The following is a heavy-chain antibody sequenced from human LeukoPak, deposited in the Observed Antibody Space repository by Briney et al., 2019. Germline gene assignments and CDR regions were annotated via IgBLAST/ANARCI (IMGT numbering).Heavy chain of an antibody. Sequence: PGGSLRLSCAASGFTFSNAWMSWVRQAPGKGLEWVGRIKSKTDGGTTDYAAPVKGRFTISRDDSKNTLYLQMNSLKTEDTAVYYCTTASEYYYDSSGYRFDYWGQGTLVTVSS. CDR1: GFTFSNAW. D-gene: IGHD3-22*01. V-gene: IGHV3-15*01. J-gene: IGHJ4*02. CDR2: IKSKTDGGTT. CDR3: TTASEYYYDSSGYRFDY.